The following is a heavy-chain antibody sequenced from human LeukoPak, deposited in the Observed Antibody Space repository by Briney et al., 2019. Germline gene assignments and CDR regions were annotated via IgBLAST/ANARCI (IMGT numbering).Heavy chain of an antibody. CDR3: TRGSGADRRYFDL. CDR1: GFTFNSYL. CDR2: IDGDGATT. D-gene: IGHD7-27*01. J-gene: IGHJ2*01. Sequence: GGSLRLSCAASGFTFNSYLMSWVRQAPGKGLVWVSRIDGDGATTSYEDSVKGRFTISRDNANNMVYLEMNSLRVEDTAVYDCTRGSGADRRYFDLWGRGTLVTVSS. V-gene: IGHV3-74*01.